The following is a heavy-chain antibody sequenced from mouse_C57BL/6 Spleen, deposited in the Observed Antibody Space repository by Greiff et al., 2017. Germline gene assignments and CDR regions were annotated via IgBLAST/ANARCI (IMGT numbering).Heavy chain of an antibody. CDR3: ARSGYYAMDY. CDR2: IHPNSGST. V-gene: IGHV1-64*01. CDR1: GYTFTSYW. J-gene: IGHJ4*01. Sequence: QVQLQQSGAELVKPGASVKLSCKASGYTFTSYWMHWVKQRPGQGLEWIGMIHPNSGSTNYNEKFKSKATLTVDNSSSTAYMQLSSLTSEDSAVYYCARSGYYAMDYWGQGTSVTVSS. D-gene: IGHD3-1*01.